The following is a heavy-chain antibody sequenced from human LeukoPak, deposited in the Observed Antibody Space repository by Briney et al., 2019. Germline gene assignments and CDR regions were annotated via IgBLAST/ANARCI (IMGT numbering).Heavy chain of an antibody. J-gene: IGHJ4*02. CDR1: GGSISSYY. D-gene: IGHD6-19*01. CDR3: ARHQQEVAGTLDY. Sequence: SETLSLTCTVSGGSISSYYWSWIRQPPGKGQEWIGYIYYSGSTNYNPSLKSRVTISVDTSKNQFSLKLSSVTAADTAVYYCARHQQEVAGTLDYWGQGTLVTVSS. V-gene: IGHV4-59*08. CDR2: IYYSGST.